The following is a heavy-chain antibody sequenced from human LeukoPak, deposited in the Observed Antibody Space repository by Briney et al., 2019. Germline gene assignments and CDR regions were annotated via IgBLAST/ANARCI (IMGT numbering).Heavy chain of an antibody. J-gene: IGHJ4*02. CDR2: VSPGGGTT. V-gene: IGHV3-23*01. D-gene: IGHD2-2*02. Sequence: GGSLRLSCAVSGFAFGSEAMSWVRQSPARGLEWVASVSPGGGTTYYADHVRGRFTISRDNSNNTLYVQMNSLRAEDTAVYYCAKDTLYGFPDFWGQGTLVTVSS. CDR3: AKDTLYGFPDF. CDR1: GFAFGSEA.